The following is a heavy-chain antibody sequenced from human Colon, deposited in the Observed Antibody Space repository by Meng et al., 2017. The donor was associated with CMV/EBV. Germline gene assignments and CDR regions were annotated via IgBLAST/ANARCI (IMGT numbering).Heavy chain of an antibody. CDR3: ARGRGRMTVFGVVIGFDS. CDR1: GSFSGYY. V-gene: IGHV4-34*01. J-gene: IGHJ4*02. D-gene: IGHD3-3*01. Sequence: GSFSGYYWSWIRQPPGKGLEWIGEMNHSGNINHNPSLKSRLTTSIDTSKNQFSLKLNSMTAADTAVYYCARGRGRMTVFGVVIGFDSWGQGTLVTVSS. CDR2: MNHSGNI.